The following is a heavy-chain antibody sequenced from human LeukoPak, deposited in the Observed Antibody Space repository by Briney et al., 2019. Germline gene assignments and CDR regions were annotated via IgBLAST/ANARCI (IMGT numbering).Heavy chain of an antibody. Sequence: PSETPSLTCAVYGGSFSGYYWSWIRQPPGKGLEWIGYMYYSGSTNYNPSLKSRVTISVDTSKNQFSLKLSSVTAADTAVYYCSGSYLYYYYYYMNVWGKGTTVTISS. V-gene: IGHV4-59*03. CDR3: SGSYLYYYYYYMNV. CDR2: MYYSGST. CDR1: GGSFSGYY. D-gene: IGHD1-26*01. J-gene: IGHJ6*03.